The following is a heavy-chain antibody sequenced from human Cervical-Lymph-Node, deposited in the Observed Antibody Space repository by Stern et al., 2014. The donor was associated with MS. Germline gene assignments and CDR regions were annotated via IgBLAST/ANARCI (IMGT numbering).Heavy chain of an antibody. CDR3: ARSKKAPPIRGDSYGHIDY. CDR1: GGSISSGSYY. Sequence: QVQLQESGPGLVKPSQTLFLTCTVSGGSISSGSYYWNWIRQPAGKGLEWIGHMYTSRSTNYNPSLKSRVTISVDTSKNPFSLKRRSVTAADTAVYYCARSKKAPPIRGDSYGHIDYWGLGTLVTVSS. V-gene: IGHV4-61*02. CDR2: MYTSRST. J-gene: IGHJ4*02. D-gene: IGHD5-18*01.